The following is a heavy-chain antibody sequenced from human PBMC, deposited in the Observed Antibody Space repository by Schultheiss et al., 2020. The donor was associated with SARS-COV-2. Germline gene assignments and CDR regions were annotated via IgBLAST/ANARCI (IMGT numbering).Heavy chain of an antibody. V-gene: IGHV3-23*01. Sequence: GGSLRLSCAASGFTFSSYAMSWVRQAPGKGLEWVSAISGSGGSTYYADSVKGRFTISRDNAKNSLYLQMSSLRADDTAVYYCTRDANDYVRFWFDSWGQGTRVTVSS. J-gene: IGHJ5*01. CDR3: TRDANDYVRFWFDS. CDR2: ISGSGGST. D-gene: IGHD3-16*01. CDR1: GFTFSSYA.